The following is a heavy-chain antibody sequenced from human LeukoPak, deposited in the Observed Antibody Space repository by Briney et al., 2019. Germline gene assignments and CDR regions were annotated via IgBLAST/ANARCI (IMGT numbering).Heavy chain of an antibody. CDR3: ARVPYCSGGSCYFRSYFDY. V-gene: IGHV1-18*01. CDR1: GYTFTSYG. D-gene: IGHD2-15*01. J-gene: IGHJ4*02. Sequence: GASVKVSCKASGYTFTSYGISWVRQAPGQGLEWMGWISAYNDNTNYAQKLQGRVTMTTDTSTSTVYMELRSLRSDDTAVYYCARVPYCSGGSCYFRSYFDYWGQGTLVTVSS. CDR2: ISAYNDNT.